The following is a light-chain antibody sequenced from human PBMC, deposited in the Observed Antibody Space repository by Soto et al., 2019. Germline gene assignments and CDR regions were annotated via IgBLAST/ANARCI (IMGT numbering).Light chain of an antibody. J-gene: IGKJ1*01. CDR1: QSISSW. CDR2: DAS. Sequence: DIKMTKSPSTLYESVGDRVTIICRASQSISSWLAWYQQKPGKAPKLLIYDASSLESGVPSRFSGSGSGTEFTLTISSLQPDDFATYYCQQYNSWTFGQGTKVDIK. CDR3: QQYNSWT. V-gene: IGKV1-5*02.